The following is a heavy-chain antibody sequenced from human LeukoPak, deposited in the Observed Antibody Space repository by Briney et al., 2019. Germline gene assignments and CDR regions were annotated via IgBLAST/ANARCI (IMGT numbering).Heavy chain of an antibody. CDR2: VSYDGNNK. D-gene: IGHD2-15*01. Sequence: PGGSLRLSCAASGFTFSSYAMHWVRQAPGKGLEWVAVVSYDGNNKYFADSVKGRFTISKDNSKNTLYLQMNSLRAEDTAVYYCARASPVRYCSGGSCYGFDPWGQGTLVTVSS. J-gene: IGHJ5*02. CDR3: ARASPVRYCSGGSCYGFDP. V-gene: IGHV3-30-3*01. CDR1: GFTFSSYA.